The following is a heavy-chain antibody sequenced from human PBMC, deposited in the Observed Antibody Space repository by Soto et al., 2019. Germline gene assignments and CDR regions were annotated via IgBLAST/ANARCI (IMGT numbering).Heavy chain of an antibody. J-gene: IGHJ4*02. Sequence: ASVKVSCKVSGYTLTKFSIHWVRQAPGKGLEWMGGFDPEDGETIYAQKFQGRVTMTEDTSTDTAYMELSSLRSEDTAVYYCATERIAVAYGSFDYWGQGTLVTVSS. V-gene: IGHV1-24*01. CDR2: FDPEDGET. CDR3: ATERIAVAYGSFDY. CDR1: GYTLTKFS. D-gene: IGHD6-19*01.